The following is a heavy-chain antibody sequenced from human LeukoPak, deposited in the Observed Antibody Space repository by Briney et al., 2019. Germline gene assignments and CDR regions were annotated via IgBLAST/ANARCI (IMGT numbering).Heavy chain of an antibody. Sequence: GGSLRLSCAASGFTFSSYAMSRVRQAPGKGLEWVSAISGSGGSTYYANSVKGRFTISRDNSKNTLYLQMNSLRAEDTAVYYCAKGVTMMVVVISFDYWGQGTLVTVSS. CDR2: ISGSGGST. D-gene: IGHD3-22*01. CDR1: GFTFSSYA. J-gene: IGHJ4*02. V-gene: IGHV3-23*01. CDR3: AKGVTMMVVVISFDY.